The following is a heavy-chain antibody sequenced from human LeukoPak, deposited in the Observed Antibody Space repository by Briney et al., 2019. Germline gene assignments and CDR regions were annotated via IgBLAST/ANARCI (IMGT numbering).Heavy chain of an antibody. CDR3: TRDPYYFDSSGYYHHAFDI. V-gene: IGHV3-49*04. CDR1: GFTFRDYA. D-gene: IGHD3-22*01. J-gene: IGHJ3*02. CDR2: IRSKVYGGTT. Sequence: PGGSLRLSCTGFGFTFRDYAVSWVRQAPGKGLECIGFIRSKVYGGTTEYAASVKGRFTISRDDSKSIAYLQMNSLKTEDTAVYYCTRDPYYFDSSGYYHHAFDIWGQGTVVAVSS.